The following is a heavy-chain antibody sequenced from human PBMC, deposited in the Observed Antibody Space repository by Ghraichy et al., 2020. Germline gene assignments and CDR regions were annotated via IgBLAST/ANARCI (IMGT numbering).Heavy chain of an antibody. CDR2: VYHSGGT. V-gene: IGHV4-4*02. J-gene: IGHJ5*02. CDR3: ARDLGYTYSDNGGPA. D-gene: IGHD3-22*01. Sequence: SETLSLTCAVSGDSISSSNWWSWVRQPPGKGLEWIGEVYHSGGTNYSPSLKSRVTISVDKSKNQFSLKLSSVTAADTAVYYCARDLGYTYSDNGGPAWGQGTLVTVSS. CDR1: GDSISSSNW.